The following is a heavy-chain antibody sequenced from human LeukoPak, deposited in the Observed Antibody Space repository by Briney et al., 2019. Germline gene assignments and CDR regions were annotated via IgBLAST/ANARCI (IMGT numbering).Heavy chain of an antibody. D-gene: IGHD6-19*01. CDR2: IYYSGST. V-gene: IGHV4-39*01. Sequence: SETLSLTCTVSGGSISSSSYYWGWIRQPPGTGLEWIGSIYYSGSTYYNPSHKSRVTISVDTSKNQFSLKLSSVTAADTAVYYCARQSVAGTVYYFDYWGQGTLVTVSS. J-gene: IGHJ4*02. CDR3: ARQSVAGTVYYFDY. CDR1: GGSISSSSYY.